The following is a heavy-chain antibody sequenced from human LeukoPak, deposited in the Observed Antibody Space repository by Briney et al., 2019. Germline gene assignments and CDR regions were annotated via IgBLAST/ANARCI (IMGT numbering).Heavy chain of an antibody. D-gene: IGHD2-2*01. V-gene: IGHV4-61*02. CDR3: ARDPIAVVPAANPSYYMDV. J-gene: IGHJ6*03. CDR2: IYPSGST. CDR1: GGSISSGSYY. Sequence: PSETLSLXCTVSGGSISSGSYYWSWIRQPAGKGLEWIGRIYPSGSTNYNPSLKSRVTISVDTSKNQFSLKLSSVTAADTAVYYCARDPIAVVPAANPSYYMDVWGKGTTATVSS.